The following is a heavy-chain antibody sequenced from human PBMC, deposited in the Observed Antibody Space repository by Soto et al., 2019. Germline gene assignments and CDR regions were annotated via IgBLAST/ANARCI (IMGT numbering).Heavy chain of an antibody. CDR1: GGSFSGYY. CDR2: INDRGSI. D-gene: IGHD3-9*01. CDR3: ARESHDILTGPPWVWYFDL. Sequence: QVQLQQWGAGPLRPLETLSLTCGVSGGSFSGYYWALIRQSPGKGLEWIGEINDRGSINYNPSLKSLVSISVDTSKNHYSLNLRSVTAADTAVYYCARESHDILTGPPWVWYFDLWGRGTLVTVSS. J-gene: IGHJ2*01. V-gene: IGHV4-34*01.